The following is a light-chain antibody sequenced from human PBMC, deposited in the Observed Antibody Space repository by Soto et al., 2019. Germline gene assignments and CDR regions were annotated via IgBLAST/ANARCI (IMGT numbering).Light chain of an antibody. V-gene: IGKV3-15*01. CDR2: SAS. CDR3: QQYNKWPLA. Sequence: IVMMQSPATLSVSPGESATLFCRASESVSRNLAWYQQKPGQAPRLLIYSASTRATGVPARFSGSGSGTEFALSISSLQSEDFAVYYCQQYNKWPLAFGQGTKVEIK. CDR1: ESVSRN. J-gene: IGKJ1*01.